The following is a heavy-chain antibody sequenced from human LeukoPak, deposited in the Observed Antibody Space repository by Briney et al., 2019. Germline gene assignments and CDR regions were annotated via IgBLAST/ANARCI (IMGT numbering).Heavy chain of an antibody. J-gene: IGHJ4*02. D-gene: IGHD6-13*01. CDR1: AFTFSSYG. V-gene: IGHV3-30*18. Sequence: PGGSLRLSCAASAFTFSSYGMHWGRQAPGKGLEWVAVTSYDGSKKDYADSVKGRFTISRDNSENTLYLQMNSLTTEDTAVYYCAKWVEVAAAGPGDWGQGTLVTVSS. CDR2: TSYDGSKK. CDR3: AKWVEVAAAGPGD.